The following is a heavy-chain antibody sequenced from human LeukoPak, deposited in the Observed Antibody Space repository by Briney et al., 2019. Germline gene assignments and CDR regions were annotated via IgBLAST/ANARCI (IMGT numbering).Heavy chain of an antibody. J-gene: IGHJ4*02. V-gene: IGHV3-30*18. CDR3: AKLYSGSYQLDY. CDR1: GFTFSSYG. D-gene: IGHD1-26*01. Sequence: PGRSLRLSCAASGFTFSSYGMHWVRQAPGKGLEWVAVISYDGSNKYYADSVKGRFTISRDNSKNTLYLQMNSLRAEDTAVYYCAKLYSGSYQLDYWGQGTLVTVSS. CDR2: ISYDGSNK.